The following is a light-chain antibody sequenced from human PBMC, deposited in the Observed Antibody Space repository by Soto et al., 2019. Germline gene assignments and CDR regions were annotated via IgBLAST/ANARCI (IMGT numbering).Light chain of an antibody. CDR3: QPYGSSPLT. V-gene: IGKV3-20*01. J-gene: IGKJ4*01. CDR2: GAS. Sequence: EIVLTQSPGTLSLSPVERATLSCMASESVSDNYLAWYQQRSGQAPRLVIYGASSRASAVPDRFSGSGSGADFTLTISRLEPEDFAVYYCQPYGSSPLTFGGGTKVDIK. CDR1: ESVSDNY.